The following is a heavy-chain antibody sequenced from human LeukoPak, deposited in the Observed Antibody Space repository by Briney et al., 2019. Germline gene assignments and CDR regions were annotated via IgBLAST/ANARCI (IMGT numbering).Heavy chain of an antibody. CDR1: GYTFTSYA. Sequence: ASVKVSCKASGYTFTSYAMHWVRQAPGQRLEWMGWINAGNGNTKYSQEFQGRVTITRDTSASTAYMELSSLRSEDMAVYYCARERIAAAGTNWFDPWGQGTLVTVSS. CDR2: INAGNGNT. D-gene: IGHD6-13*01. V-gene: IGHV1-3*03. J-gene: IGHJ5*02. CDR3: ARERIAAAGTNWFDP.